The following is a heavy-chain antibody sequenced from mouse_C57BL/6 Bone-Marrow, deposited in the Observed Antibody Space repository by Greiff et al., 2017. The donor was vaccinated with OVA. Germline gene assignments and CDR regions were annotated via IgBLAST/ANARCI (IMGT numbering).Heavy chain of an antibody. J-gene: IGHJ3*01. CDR2: IWGVGST. V-gene: IGHV2-6*01. Sequence: VKVVESGPGLVAPSQSLSITCTVSGFSLTSYGVDWVRQSPGKGLEWLGVIWGVGSTNYNSALKSRLSISKDNSKSQVFLKMNSLQTDDTAMYYWASGPAWFAYWGQGTLVTVSA. CDR3: ASGPAWFAY. CDR1: GFSLTSYG.